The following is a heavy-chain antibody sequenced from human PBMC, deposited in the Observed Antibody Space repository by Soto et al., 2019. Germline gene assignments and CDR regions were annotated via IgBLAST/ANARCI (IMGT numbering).Heavy chain of an antibody. CDR1: GFSCDDYV. D-gene: IGHD5-12*01. J-gene: IGHJ3*02. CDR3: AKDIARNSADEGDFEI. Sequence: VQLVESGGGLVQPGRSLRLSCAASGFSCDDYVMHWVRQGPGKGLEWVSGLDWNGVSIGYADSVKGRFTISRDNDKISMYLQMIGLRSEDTALYYSAKDIARNSADEGDFEIWGQGTMVTVSS. CDR2: LDWNGVSI. V-gene: IGHV3-9*01.